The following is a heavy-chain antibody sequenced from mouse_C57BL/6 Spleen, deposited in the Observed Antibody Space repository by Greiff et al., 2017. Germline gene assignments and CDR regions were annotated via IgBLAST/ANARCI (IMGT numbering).Heavy chain of an antibody. CDR3: ARSYYGSSHYAMDY. CDR2: IYPGSGNT. V-gene: IGHV1-66*01. J-gene: IGHJ4*01. D-gene: IGHD1-1*01. CDR1: GYSFTSYY. Sequence: QVQLQQSGPELVKPGASVKISCKASGYSFTSYYIHWVKQRPGQGLEGIGWIYPGSGNTKYNEKFKGKATLTADTSSSTAYRQLSSLTSEDSAVYYCARSYYGSSHYAMDYWGQGTSVTVSS.